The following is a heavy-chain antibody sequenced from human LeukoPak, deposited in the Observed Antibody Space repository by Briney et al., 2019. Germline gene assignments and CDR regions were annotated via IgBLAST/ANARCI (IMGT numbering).Heavy chain of an antibody. D-gene: IGHD3-22*01. CDR1: GFTFSGYW. CDR3: ARKLYYYGTSPAGWFGP. CDR2: IKQDGSDE. Sequence: GGPLRLSCVVSGFTFSGYWMSWVRQAPGKGLEWVATIKQDGSDEYYVDSVKGRFTISRDNAKNSLYLQMDGLRAEDTAVYHCARKLYYYGTSPAGWFGPWGQGTLVTVSS. J-gene: IGHJ5*02. V-gene: IGHV3-7*01.